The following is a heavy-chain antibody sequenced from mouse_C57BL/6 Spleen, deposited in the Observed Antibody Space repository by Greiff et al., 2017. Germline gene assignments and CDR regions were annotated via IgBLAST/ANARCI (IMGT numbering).Heavy chain of an antibody. V-gene: IGHV1-19*01. J-gene: IGHJ3*01. CDR3: ERSRGFAY. CDR1: GYTFTDSY. Sequence: VQLQQSGPVLVKPGASVKMSCKASGYTFTDSYMNWVKQSPGQSLEWIGVINPSNGGPSYNQKFKGKATLTVDKSSSTAYMELNGLTSGDSAVYYCERSRGFAYWGQGTLVTVSA. CDR2: INPSNGGP.